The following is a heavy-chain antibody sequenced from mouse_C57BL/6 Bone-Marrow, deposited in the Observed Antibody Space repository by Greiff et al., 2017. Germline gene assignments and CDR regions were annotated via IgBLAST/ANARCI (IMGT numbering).Heavy chain of an antibody. V-gene: IGHV1-55*01. CDR2: IYPGSGST. Sequence: QVQLKHPGAELVKPGASVKMSCKASGYTFTSYWITWVQQRPGQGLEWIGDIYPGSGSTNYTEKFKSKATLTVDTSSSKAYMQLSSLTSEDSAFYSGTSPYYSNYWYFDVWGTGTTVTVSS. J-gene: IGHJ1*03. CDR3: TSPYYSNYWYFDV. D-gene: IGHD2-5*01. CDR1: GYTFTSYW.